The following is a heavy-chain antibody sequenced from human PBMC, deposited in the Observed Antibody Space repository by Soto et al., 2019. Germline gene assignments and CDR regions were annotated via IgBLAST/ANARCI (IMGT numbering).Heavy chain of an antibody. CDR3: ARPYYDILTGYLGLDY. D-gene: IGHD3-9*01. CDR2: ISAYNGNT. V-gene: IGHV1-18*01. J-gene: IGHJ4*02. Sequence: ASVKVSCKASGYTFTSYGISWVRQAPGQGLEWMGWISAYNGNTNYAQKLQGRVTMTTDTSTSTAYMELRSLRSDDTAVYYCARPYYDILTGYLGLDYWGQGTPVTVSS. CDR1: GYTFTSYG.